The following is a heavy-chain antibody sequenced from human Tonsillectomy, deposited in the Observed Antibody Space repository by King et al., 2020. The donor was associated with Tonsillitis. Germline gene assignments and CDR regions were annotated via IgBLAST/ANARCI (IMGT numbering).Heavy chain of an antibody. Sequence: VQLQESGPGLVKPSETLSLTCTVSGFSISSYYWSWIRQPPGKGLEWIRYIYYTGSTNYNPSLKSRVTISVDTSKNQFSLKLSSVAAADTAVYYCARGYGDLYYYYYYMDVWGKGTTVTVSS. CDR1: GFSISSYY. CDR3: ARGYGDLYYYYYYMDV. D-gene: IGHD4-17*01. CDR2: IYYTGST. J-gene: IGHJ6*03. V-gene: IGHV4-59*01.